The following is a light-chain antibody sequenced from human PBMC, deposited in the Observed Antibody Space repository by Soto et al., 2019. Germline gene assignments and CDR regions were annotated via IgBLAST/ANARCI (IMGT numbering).Light chain of an antibody. CDR2: WAS. Sequence: DIVMTQSPDSLAVSLGERATINCKSSQSVLYRTNNQNYLAWYQQKPGQPPQLLIYWASTRESGVPDRFSGSGSGTDFTLSISSLQAEDVAVYYCQQYYRTPLTFGGGTKVEIK. V-gene: IGKV4-1*01. CDR3: QQYYRTPLT. J-gene: IGKJ4*01. CDR1: QSVLYRTNNQNY.